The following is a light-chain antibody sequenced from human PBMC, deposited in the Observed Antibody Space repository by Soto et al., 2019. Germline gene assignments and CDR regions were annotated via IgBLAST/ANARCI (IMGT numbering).Light chain of an antibody. V-gene: IGKV1-9*01. CDR2: AAS. CDR1: QGISSY. J-gene: IGKJ5*01. CDR3: QQLNSYP. Sequence: IQLTQSPSSLSASVGDRVTITCRASQGISSYLAWYQQKPGKAPQLLIYAASTLQSGVPSRFSGSGSGTDFTLTISSLQPEDFATYYCQQLNSYPFGQGTRLEIK.